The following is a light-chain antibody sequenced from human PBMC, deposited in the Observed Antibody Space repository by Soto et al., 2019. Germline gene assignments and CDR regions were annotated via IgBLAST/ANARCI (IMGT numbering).Light chain of an antibody. Sequence: EIVMTQSPATLSVSPGDGATLSCRASQSVNINLAWYQQKPGQAPRLLIYGASSRATGIPDRFSGSGSGTDFTLTISRLEPEDFAVYYCQQYGSSPLTFGGGTKVDIK. CDR3: QQYGSSPLT. CDR2: GAS. V-gene: IGKV3-20*01. J-gene: IGKJ4*01. CDR1: QSVNIN.